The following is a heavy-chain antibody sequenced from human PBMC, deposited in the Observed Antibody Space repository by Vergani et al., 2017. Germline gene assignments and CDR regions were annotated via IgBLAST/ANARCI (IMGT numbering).Heavy chain of an antibody. Sequence: QVQLVQSGAEVKKPGSSVKVSCKASGGTFSSYAISWVRQAPGQGLEWMGGIIPIFGTANYEQKFQGRVTITADESTSTAYMELSRLRSEDTAVYYCARDPRPHELQSHVDDYWGQGTLVTVSS. V-gene: IGHV1-69*01. CDR2: IIPIFGTA. J-gene: IGHJ4*02. D-gene: IGHD5-24*01. CDR3: ARDPRPHELQSHVDDY. CDR1: GGTFSSYA.